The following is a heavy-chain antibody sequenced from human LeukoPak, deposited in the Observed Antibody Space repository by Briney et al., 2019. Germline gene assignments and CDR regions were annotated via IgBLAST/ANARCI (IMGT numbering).Heavy chain of an antibody. J-gene: IGHJ6*03. CDR3: ARDLGPTTSSYYYHYMDV. V-gene: IGHV4-59*01. D-gene: IGHD4-11*01. CDR2: IYYSGST. Sequence: PSETLSLTCTVSGGSISSYYWSWIRQPPGKGLEWIGYIYYSGSTNYNPSLKSRVTISVDTSKNQFSLKLSSVTAADTAVYYCARDLGPTTSSYYYHYMDVWGKGTTVTVSS. CDR1: GGSISSYY.